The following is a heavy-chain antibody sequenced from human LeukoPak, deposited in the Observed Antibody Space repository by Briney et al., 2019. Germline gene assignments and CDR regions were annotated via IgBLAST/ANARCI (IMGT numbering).Heavy chain of an antibody. Sequence: PSETLSLTCAVYGGSFSGYYWSWIRQPPGKGLEWIGEINHSGSTNYNPSLKSRVTISVDTSKNQFSLKLSSVTAADTAVYYCARDKGSGWYAIGYYFDYWGQGTLVTVSS. V-gene: IGHV4-34*01. D-gene: IGHD6-19*01. CDR1: GGSFSGYY. CDR2: INHSGST. J-gene: IGHJ4*02. CDR3: ARDKGSGWYAIGYYFDY.